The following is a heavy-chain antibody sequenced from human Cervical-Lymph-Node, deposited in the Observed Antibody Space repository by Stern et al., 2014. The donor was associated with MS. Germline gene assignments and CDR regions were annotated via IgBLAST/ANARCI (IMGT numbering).Heavy chain of an antibody. D-gene: IGHD2-2*01. CDR3: ARRMPPDY. Sequence: LVQSGAEVRKPGESLKISCKASGYTFTDYWIGWVRQMPGKGLEWMGIIYPRDSDITYSPSFQGQVTISADRSISTAYLQWSSLRASDTAIYYCARRMPPDYWGQGTLVTVSS. V-gene: IGHV5-51*03. CDR1: GYTFTDYW. J-gene: IGHJ4*02. CDR2: IYPRDSDI.